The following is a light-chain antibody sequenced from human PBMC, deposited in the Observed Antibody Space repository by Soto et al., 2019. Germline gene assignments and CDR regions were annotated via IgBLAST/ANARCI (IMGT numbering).Light chain of an antibody. CDR2: DNN. V-gene: IGLV1-51*01. Sequence: QSVLTQPPSVSAAPGQKVIVSCSGSSSNIENNFVSWYQQLPGTAPKLLIFDNNKRPSGIPDRFSGSKSGTSATLGITALQTGDEADYYCVAWDTSLTTTVLFGGGTKLTVL. CDR3: VAWDTSLTTTVL. CDR1: SSNIENNF. J-gene: IGLJ2*01.